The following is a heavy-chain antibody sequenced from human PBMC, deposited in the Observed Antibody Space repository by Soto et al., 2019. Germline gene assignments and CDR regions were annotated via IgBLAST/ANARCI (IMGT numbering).Heavy chain of an antibody. D-gene: IGHD4-4*01. V-gene: IGHV3-48*02. Sequence: PGGSLRLSCAASGFTFSSYSMNWVRQAPGKGLEWVSYISSSSSTIYYADSVKGRFTISRDNAKNSLYLQMNSLRDEDTAVYYCARDSYSNYVDYYYGMDVWGQGTTVTVSS. CDR1: GFTFSSYS. J-gene: IGHJ6*02. CDR3: ARDSYSNYVDYYYGMDV. CDR2: ISSSSSTI.